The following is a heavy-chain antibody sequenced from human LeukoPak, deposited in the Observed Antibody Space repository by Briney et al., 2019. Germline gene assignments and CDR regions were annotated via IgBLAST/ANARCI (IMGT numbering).Heavy chain of an antibody. V-gene: IGHV3-9*01. J-gene: IGHJ4*02. D-gene: IGHD6-19*01. CDR1: GFTVSGHP. CDR2: ISWNSGSI. CDR3: AKDNRRHYTSGPNPDSLH. Sequence: PGGSLRLSCAASGFTVSGHPMSWVRQAPGKGLEWVSGISWNSGSIDYADSVKGRFTISRDNAKNSLYLQMNSLRVEDTAFYYCAKDNRRHYTSGPNPDSLHWGQGALVTVSS.